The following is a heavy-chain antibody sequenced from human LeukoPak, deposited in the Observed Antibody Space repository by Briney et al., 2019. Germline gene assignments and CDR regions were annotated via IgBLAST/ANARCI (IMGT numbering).Heavy chain of an antibody. CDR3: ARDPPFIIGTTFFDY. J-gene: IGHJ4*02. CDR2: FSTSGTYI. Sequence: GGSLRLSCAASGFTFSSYSMNWVRQAPGKGLEWVSSFSTSGTYIYYADSVKGRFTISRDNAKNSLYLQMNSLRAEDTAVYYCARDPPFIIGTTFFDYWGQGTLVTVSS. D-gene: IGHD1-20*01. V-gene: IGHV3-21*01. CDR1: GFTFSSYS.